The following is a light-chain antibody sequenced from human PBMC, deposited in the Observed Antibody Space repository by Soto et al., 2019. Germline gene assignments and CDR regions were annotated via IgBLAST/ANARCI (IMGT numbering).Light chain of an antibody. Sequence: EIVLTQSPGTLSLSPGERATLSCRASQSVSSSYLAWYQQKPGQAPRLLIYGASSRATGIPDRFSGSGSGTDFTLTISRLEPEVFAVYSCQPYGSSLLTFGPGTNVDIK. J-gene: IGKJ3*01. CDR3: QPYGSSLLT. CDR1: QSVSSSY. V-gene: IGKV3-20*01. CDR2: GAS.